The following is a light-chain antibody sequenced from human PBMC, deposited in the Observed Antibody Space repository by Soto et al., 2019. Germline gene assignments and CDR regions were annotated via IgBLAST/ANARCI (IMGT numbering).Light chain of an antibody. CDR1: QSVSSSY. Sequence: EIVLTQSPGTLSLSPGERATLSCRASQSVSSSYLAWYQQKPGQAPRLLIYGASSRATGIPDRFSGSGSGTGFTLKISRLELKDFAVYSCPQYGSSGPTFGGGTKVEIK. CDR2: GAS. J-gene: IGKJ4*01. CDR3: PQYGSSGPT. V-gene: IGKV3-20*01.